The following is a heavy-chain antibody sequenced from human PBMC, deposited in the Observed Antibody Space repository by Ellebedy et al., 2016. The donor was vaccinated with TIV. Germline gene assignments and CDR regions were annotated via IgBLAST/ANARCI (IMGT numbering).Heavy chain of an antibody. CDR3: ARLGRIMEATQDY. V-gene: IGHV4-39*02. J-gene: IGHJ4*02. D-gene: IGHD1-26*01. CDR1: SGSITSNNYY. CDR2: IYYSGNT. Sequence: MPSETLSLTCSVSSGSITSNNYYWGWIRQPPWKGLEWIGSIYYSGNTFYSPSLNTRVTIFVDTSKNHFSLKLTSVTAADTAVYYCARLGRIMEATQDYWGQGTLVTVSS.